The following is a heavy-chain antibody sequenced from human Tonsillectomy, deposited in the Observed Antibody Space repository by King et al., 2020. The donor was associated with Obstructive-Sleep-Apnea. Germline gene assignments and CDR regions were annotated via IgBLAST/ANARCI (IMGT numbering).Heavy chain of an antibody. Sequence: QLQESGSGLVKPSQTLSLTCAVSGGSISSGGYSWSWIRQPPGKGLEWIGYIYHSGSTYYNPSLNSRVTISVDRSKNQFSLTLSSVTAAATAVYYCAREVSSSMAFCNWFDPWGQGTLVTVSS. V-gene: IGHV4-30-2*01. D-gene: IGHD5-24*01. CDR1: GGSISSGGYS. CDR2: IYHSGST. CDR3: AREVSSSMAFCNWFDP. J-gene: IGHJ5*02.